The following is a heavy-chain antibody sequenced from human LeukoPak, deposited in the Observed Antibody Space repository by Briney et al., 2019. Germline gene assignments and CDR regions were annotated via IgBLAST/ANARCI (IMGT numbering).Heavy chain of an antibody. CDR1: GFTFSSYW. D-gene: IGHD3-3*01. CDR3: ARGPIITIFGVVKFPFDY. CDR2: IKQDGSDK. J-gene: IGHJ4*02. Sequence: GGSLRLSCAASGFTFSSYWMSWVRQAPGKGLEWVANIKQDGSDKYYVDSVKGRFTISRDNAKNSPYLQMNSLRAEDTAVYYCARGPIITIFGVVKFPFDYWGQGTLVTVSS. V-gene: IGHV3-7*01.